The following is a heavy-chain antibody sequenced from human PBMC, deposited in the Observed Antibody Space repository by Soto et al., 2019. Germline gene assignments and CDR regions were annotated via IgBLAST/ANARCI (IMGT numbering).Heavy chain of an antibody. V-gene: IGHV6-1*01. D-gene: IGHD6-19*01. Sequence: SQTLSLTCAISGDSVSSNSAAWNWIRQSPSRGLEWLGRTYYRSKWYNDYAVSVKSRITINPDTSKNQFSLQLNSVTPEDTAVYYCARGRYSSGWNYYYGMDVWGQGTTVTV. CDR3: ARGRYSSGWNYYYGMDV. CDR2: TYYRSKWYN. CDR1: GDSVSSNSAA. J-gene: IGHJ6*02.